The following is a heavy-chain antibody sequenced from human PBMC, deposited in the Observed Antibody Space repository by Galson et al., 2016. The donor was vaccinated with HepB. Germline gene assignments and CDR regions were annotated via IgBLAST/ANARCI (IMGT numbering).Heavy chain of an antibody. CDR2: ISPYNGDA. Sequence: SVKVSCKASGYTFTRHGISWVRQAPGQGLEWMGWISPYNGDANYPQKFQGRVTMTTDTSASTAYMELRSLRSDDTAVYYCATHIVTKRRAPLNAFDFWGQGTMLIVSS. V-gene: IGHV1-18*01. CDR3: ATHIVTKRRAPLNAFDF. J-gene: IGHJ3*01. CDR1: GYTFTRHG. D-gene: IGHD5-12*01.